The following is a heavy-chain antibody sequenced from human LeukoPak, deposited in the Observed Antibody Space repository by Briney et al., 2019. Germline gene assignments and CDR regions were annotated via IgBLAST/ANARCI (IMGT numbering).Heavy chain of an antibody. D-gene: IGHD6-6*01. CDR2: INPSGGST. V-gene: IGHV1-46*01. Sequence: ASVKVSCKASGYTFTSYYMHWVRQAPGQGLEWMGIINPSGGSTSYAQKFQGRVTMTRDTSTSTVYMELSSLRSEDTAVYYCARDLRAARPPSSTRDYGMDVWGQGTTVTVSS. CDR1: GYTFTSYY. CDR3: ARDLRAARPPSSTRDYGMDV. J-gene: IGHJ6*02.